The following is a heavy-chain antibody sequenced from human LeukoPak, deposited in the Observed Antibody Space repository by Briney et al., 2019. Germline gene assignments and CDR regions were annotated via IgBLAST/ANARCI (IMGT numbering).Heavy chain of an antibody. D-gene: IGHD6-6*01. CDR2: IIPIFGTA. CDR3: ARGAARNEFDP. J-gene: IGHJ5*02. V-gene: IGHV1-69*13. CDR1: VGTFSSYA. Sequence: SVKVSCKASVGTFSSYAISWVRQAPGQGLEWMGGIIPIFGTANYAQKFQGRVTITADGSTSTAYMELSSLRSEDTAVYYCARGAARNEFDPWGQGTLVTVSS.